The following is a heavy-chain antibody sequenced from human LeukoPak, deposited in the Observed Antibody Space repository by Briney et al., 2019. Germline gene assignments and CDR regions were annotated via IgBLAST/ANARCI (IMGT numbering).Heavy chain of an antibody. CDR3: ARSTVTTTLDYYYYMDV. D-gene: IGHD4-17*01. J-gene: IGHJ6*03. CDR1: GFTFSSYW. CDR2: INSDGSST. Sequence: GGSLRLSCAASGFTFSSYWMHWVRQAPGKGLVWVSRINSDGSSTSYADSVKGRFTISRDNDKNTLYLQMNSLRAEDTAVYYCARSTVTTTLDYYYYMDVWGKGTTVTVSS. V-gene: IGHV3-74*01.